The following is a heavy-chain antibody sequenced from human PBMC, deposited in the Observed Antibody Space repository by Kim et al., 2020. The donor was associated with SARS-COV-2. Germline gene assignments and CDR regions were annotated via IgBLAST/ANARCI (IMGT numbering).Heavy chain of an antibody. V-gene: IGHV5-51*01. CDR3: ARLWEGEGNLDY. Sequence: RYSPSFQGQVTISADKSISTAYLQWSSLKASDTAMYYCARLWEGEGNLDYWGQGTLVTVSS. D-gene: IGHD1-26*01. J-gene: IGHJ4*02.